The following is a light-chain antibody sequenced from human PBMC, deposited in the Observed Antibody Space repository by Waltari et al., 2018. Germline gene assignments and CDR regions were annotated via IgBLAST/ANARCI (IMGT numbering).Light chain of an antibody. J-gene: IGKJ1*01. CDR1: QSVDNNY. V-gene: IGKV3-20*01. CDR2: GGS. Sequence: NVLTQSPGTLSLSPGERATLSCRARQSVDNNYLAWFQQQPGQAPRLLIYGGSTRATGIPDRFSGSGSGTDFTLTISRLEPEDSAVYFCQQYNNWPPWTFGQGTKVEIK. CDR3: QQYNNWPPWT.